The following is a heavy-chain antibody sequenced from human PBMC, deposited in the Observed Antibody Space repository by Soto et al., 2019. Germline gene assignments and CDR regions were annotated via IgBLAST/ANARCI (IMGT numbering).Heavy chain of an antibody. CDR2: VSHDGLAQ. D-gene: IGHD6-19*01. J-gene: IGHJ4*02. CDR1: GFTFSRYG. CDR3: AKETIAVGGPNYFDY. Sequence: GGSLRLSCEGSGFTFSRYGMHWVRQAPGMGLEWVAVVSHDGLAQYYGDSVKGRFTISRGNSQNTLYLQMNNLRTEDTAIYYCAKETIAVGGPNYFDYWGQGTLVTVSS. V-gene: IGHV3-30*18.